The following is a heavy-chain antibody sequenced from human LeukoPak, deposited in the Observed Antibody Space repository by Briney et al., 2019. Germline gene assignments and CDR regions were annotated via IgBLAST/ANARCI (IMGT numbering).Heavy chain of an antibody. CDR2: IYTSGST. CDR1: GGSISSYY. J-gene: IGHJ4*02. CDR3: ARGRVVAGTPGQNSWDS. D-gene: IGHD6-19*01. V-gene: IGHV4-4*07. Sequence: SETLSLTCTVSGGSISSYYWNWIRQPAGKGLEWIGRIYTSGSTNYNPSLKSRVSMSVDTSKNQFSLKLSSVTAADTAVYYCARGRVVAGTPGQNSWDSWGQGTLVTVSS.